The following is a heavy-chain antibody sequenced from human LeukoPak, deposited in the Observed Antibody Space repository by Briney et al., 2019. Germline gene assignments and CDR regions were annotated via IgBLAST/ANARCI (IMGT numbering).Heavy chain of an antibody. Sequence: GGALRLSCVASGFTFSNAWMSWVRQAPGKGLDWVGRIKRKGDDGKIQYAAPVRGILTISRDDSKNTLYLQMNSLKREDTAVYYCTAGTGRSDFDYWGQGTLVTVSS. CDR1: GFTFSNAW. CDR3: TAGTGRSDFDY. CDR2: IKRKGDDGKI. V-gene: IGHV3-15*01. D-gene: IGHD3/OR15-3a*01. J-gene: IGHJ4*02.